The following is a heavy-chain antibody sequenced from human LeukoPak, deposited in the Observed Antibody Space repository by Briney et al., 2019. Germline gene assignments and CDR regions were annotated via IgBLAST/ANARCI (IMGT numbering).Heavy chain of an antibody. D-gene: IGHD5-18*01. Sequence: GSLRLSCAASGFTFSSYSMNWVRQAPGKGLEWIGEIYHSGSTNYNPSLKSRVTMSVDTSKNQFSLKLSSVTAADTAVYYCARGLDTAMVTYYFDHWGQGTLVTVSS. CDR3: ARGLDTAMVTYYFDH. J-gene: IGHJ4*02. V-gene: IGHV4-34*01. CDR1: GFTFSSYS. CDR2: IYHSGST.